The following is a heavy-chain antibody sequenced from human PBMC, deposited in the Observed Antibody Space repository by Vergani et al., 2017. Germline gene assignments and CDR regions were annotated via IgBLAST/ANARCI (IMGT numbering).Heavy chain of an antibody. Sequence: QVQLQESGPGLVKPSETLSLTCTVSGGSLSSYYWSWIRQPPGKGLEWIGYIYYSGSTNYNPSLKSRVTISVDTSKNQFSLKLSSVTAADTAVYYCARVWFGTVAGTLGWVKYFQHWGQGTLVTVSS. CDR1: GGSLSSYY. V-gene: IGHV4-59*01. CDR2: IYYSGST. D-gene: IGHD6-19*01. CDR3: ARVWFGTVAGTLGWVKYFQH. J-gene: IGHJ1*01.